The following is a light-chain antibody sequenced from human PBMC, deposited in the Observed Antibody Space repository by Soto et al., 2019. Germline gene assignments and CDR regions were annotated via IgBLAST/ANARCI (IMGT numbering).Light chain of an antibody. CDR3: SSYTSDSSYV. CDR1: SSDVGLYDY. J-gene: IGLJ1*01. CDR2: AVS. Sequence: QSALTQPAPVSRSPGQSITISCTGTSSDVGLYDYVSWYQQHPGKAPQLMIYAVSNRPSGVSNRFSASKSGNTASLFISGLQAEDEADCYCSSYTSDSSYVFGSGTKVTVL. V-gene: IGLV2-14*01.